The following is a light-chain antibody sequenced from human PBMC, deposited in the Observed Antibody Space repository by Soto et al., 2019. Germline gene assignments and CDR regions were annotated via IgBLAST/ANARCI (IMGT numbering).Light chain of an antibody. Sequence: EIVMTQSPATLSVSPGERATLSCRASQSVSGNLAWYQQKPGQAPRLLIYGASTRATGIPARFIDSGSGTEFTLTISRRQSEDFAVYYCQQYNNWPPITFGQGTRLEIK. CDR3: QQYNNWPPIT. V-gene: IGKV3-15*01. J-gene: IGKJ5*01. CDR1: QSVSGN. CDR2: GAS.